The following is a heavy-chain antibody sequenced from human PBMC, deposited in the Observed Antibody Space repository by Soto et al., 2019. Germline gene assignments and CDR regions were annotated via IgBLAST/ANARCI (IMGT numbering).Heavy chain of an antibody. J-gene: IGHJ6*02. V-gene: IGHV1-2*04. Sequence: ASVKVSCKASGYTFTGYYMHWVRQAPGQGLEWMGWINPNSGGTNYAQKFQSWVTMTRDTSISTAYMELSRLRSDDTAVYYCAREKFRVDNRGWTSYYYYYGMGVWGQGTTVTV. CDR3: AREKFRVDNRGWTSYYYYYGMGV. CDR1: GYTFTGYY. CDR2: INPNSGGT. D-gene: IGHD6-19*01.